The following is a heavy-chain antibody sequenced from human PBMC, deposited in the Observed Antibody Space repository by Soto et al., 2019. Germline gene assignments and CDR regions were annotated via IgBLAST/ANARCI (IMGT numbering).Heavy chain of an antibody. CDR1: GFTFSDYA. D-gene: IGHD3-9*01. V-gene: IGHV3-23*01. J-gene: IGHJ4*02. CDR2: ITGSSSNL. Sequence: EVHLLESGGGLEQPGGSLRLSCAASGFTFSDYAMSWVRQAPGKGLEWVTTITGSSSNLYYTDSVKGRFAISRDNSRNILFLQMNSLTAEDTAVYYCAKGGAVYGLLTHDYWGQGTLVTVSS. CDR3: AKGGAVYGLLTHDY.